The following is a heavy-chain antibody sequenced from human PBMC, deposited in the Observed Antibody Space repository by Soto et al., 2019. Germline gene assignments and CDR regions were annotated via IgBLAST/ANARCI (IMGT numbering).Heavy chain of an antibody. CDR3: ARRQVGATKGKSWFDS. J-gene: IGHJ5*01. V-gene: IGHV3-23*01. CDR2: IGNSGDIS. D-gene: IGHD1-26*01. Sequence: QPGGSLRLSCSASGFDFSSHTMIWVRQAPGKGLEWVASIGNSGDISNYGDSVKGRFTISRDNSKNTLYLQMNSLRAEDTALYFCARRQVGATKGKSWFDSWGQGTLVTVSS. CDR1: GFDFSSHT.